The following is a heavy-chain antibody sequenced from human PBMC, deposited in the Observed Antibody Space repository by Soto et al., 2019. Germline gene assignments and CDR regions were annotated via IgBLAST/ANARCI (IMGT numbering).Heavy chain of an antibody. J-gene: IGHJ6*02. V-gene: IGHV1-46*01. Sequence: QVQLVQSGAEVKKPGASVKVSCKASGYTFTSYYMHWVRQAPGQGLEWMGIINPSGGSTSYAQKFQGRVSLTRDTSTSTVYMELSSLRSEGTAVYYCARAVVGVYDGSREDSGMGVWGQGTTVTVSS. CDR2: INPSGGST. CDR1: GYTFTSYY. D-gene: IGHD3-10*01. CDR3: ARAVVGVYDGSREDSGMGV.